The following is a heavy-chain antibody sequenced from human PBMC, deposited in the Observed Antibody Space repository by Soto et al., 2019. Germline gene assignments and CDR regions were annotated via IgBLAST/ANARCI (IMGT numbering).Heavy chain of an antibody. Sequence: PGGSLRLSCTGSGFTFGNNAMTWFRQAPGKGLEWVGFIRSKNYGRTTEYAASVQGRFTISRDDSKGIAYLEMNSLTTDGTAVYYCSRPSYYYDSSGFEPGAFDIWGQGTMVTVSS. V-gene: IGHV3-49*03. CDR1: GFTFGNNA. CDR2: IRSKNYGRTT. CDR3: SRPSYYYDSSGFEPGAFDI. J-gene: IGHJ3*02. D-gene: IGHD3-22*01.